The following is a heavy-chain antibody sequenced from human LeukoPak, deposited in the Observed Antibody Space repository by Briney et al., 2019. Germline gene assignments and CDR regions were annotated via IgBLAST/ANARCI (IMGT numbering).Heavy chain of an antibody. D-gene: IGHD2-8*01. V-gene: IGHV4-34*01. J-gene: IGHJ4*02. CDR3: ARESYCSNGVCSPGNFDF. Sequence: SGTLSLTCGVNGGSFSGYYWSWIRQSPGKGLEWIGEINSRGSTSYNPSLQSRVIISVDTSKNHFSLKLTSLTAADTAVYYCARESYCSNGVCSPGNFDFWGQGTLVTVSS. CDR1: GGSFSGYY. CDR2: INSRGST.